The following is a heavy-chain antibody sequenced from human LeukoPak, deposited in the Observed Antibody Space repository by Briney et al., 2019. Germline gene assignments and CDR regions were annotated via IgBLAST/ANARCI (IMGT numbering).Heavy chain of an antibody. CDR3: AARSSGNPYF. Sequence: GGSRRLSCTASVLTLSNYWMIWVRQAPGKGRQWVAKIKQDGSEKYYVDSVRGRFTISRDNAENSLYLQMNSLRVDDTAVYYCAARSSGNPYFWGQGTLVTVSS. D-gene: IGHD1-26*01. J-gene: IGHJ4*02. CDR1: VLTLSNYW. CDR2: IKQDGSEK. V-gene: IGHV3-7*03.